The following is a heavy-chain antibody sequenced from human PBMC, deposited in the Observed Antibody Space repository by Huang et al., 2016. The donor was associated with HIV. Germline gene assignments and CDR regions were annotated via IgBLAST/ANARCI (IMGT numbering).Heavy chain of an antibody. D-gene: IGHD3-22*01. CDR1: GWSFSDYY. CDR2: VHHSGKS. CDR3: ARLVAVNGYYYMDV. V-gene: IGHV4-34*04. J-gene: IGHJ6*03. Sequence: QVQLLQRGAGLLRASETLSLTCGVYGWSFSDYYWTWIRQPPGKGLEWIGEVHHSGKSNANPSFRSRASLSIDTSKNQFSLTLDSVSAADTAVYYCARLVAVNGYYYMDVWGKGTTVTVSS.